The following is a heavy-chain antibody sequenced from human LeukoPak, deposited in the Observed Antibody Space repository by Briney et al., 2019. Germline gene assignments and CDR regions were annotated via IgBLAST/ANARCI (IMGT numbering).Heavy chain of an antibody. CDR1: GFTFTSSA. Sequence: ASVKVSGKDSGFTFTSSAMQWVRQARGQRLEWIGWIVVGSGNTNYAQKFQERVTITRDMSTSTAYMELSSLRSEDTAVYYCAAESSGSYYDLDAFDIWGQGTMVTVSS. D-gene: IGHD1-26*01. J-gene: IGHJ3*02. V-gene: IGHV1-58*02. CDR3: AAESSGSYYDLDAFDI. CDR2: IVVGSGNT.